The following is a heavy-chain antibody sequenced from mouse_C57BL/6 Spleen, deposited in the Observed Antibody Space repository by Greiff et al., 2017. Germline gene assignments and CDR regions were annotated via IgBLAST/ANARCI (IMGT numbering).Heavy chain of an antibody. Sequence: VQLQQPGAELVKPGASVRMSCKASGNTLTSYWITWVKQRPGQGLEWIGDSYPGSGSTNYNEKFKSKATLTVDTSSSTAYMQLSSLTSEDSAVYYCARRGVYYGSSPFDVRGTGTTVPVSS. D-gene: IGHD1-1*01. J-gene: IGHJ1*03. CDR3: ARRGVYYGSSPFDV. CDR1: GNTLTSYW. V-gene: IGHV1-55*01. CDR2: SYPGSGST.